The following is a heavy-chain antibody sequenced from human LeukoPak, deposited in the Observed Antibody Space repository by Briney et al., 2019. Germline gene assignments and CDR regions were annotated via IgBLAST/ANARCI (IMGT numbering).Heavy chain of an antibody. Sequence: SETLSLTCTVSGGSISSYYWSWIRQPAGKGLEWIGRIYTSGSTNYNPSLKSRVTMSVDTSKNQFSLKLSSVTAAGTAVYYCARGIGYSYDYSYYYYMDVWGKGTTVTVSS. CDR2: IYTSGST. CDR3: ARGIGYSYDYSYYYYMDV. J-gene: IGHJ6*03. V-gene: IGHV4-4*07. D-gene: IGHD5-18*01. CDR1: GGSISSYY.